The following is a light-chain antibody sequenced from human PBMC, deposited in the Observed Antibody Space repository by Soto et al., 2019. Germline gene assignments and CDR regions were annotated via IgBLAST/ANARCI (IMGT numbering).Light chain of an antibody. J-gene: IGLJ1*01. CDR1: SSNIGSNY. V-gene: IGLV1-47*02. CDR2: SNN. Sequence: QSVLTQPPSASGTPGQRVTISCSGSSSNIGSNYVYWYQQLPGTAPKLRIYSNNQRPSGVPDRFSGSKSGTSASLAISGLRSEDEADYYCAAWDDSHYVFGTGTKLTVL. CDR3: AAWDDSHYV.